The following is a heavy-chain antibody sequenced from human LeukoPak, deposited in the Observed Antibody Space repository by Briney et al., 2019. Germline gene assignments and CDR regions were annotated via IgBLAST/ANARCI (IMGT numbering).Heavy chain of an antibody. CDR3: ARQISRDGYLF. CDR1: GYTFTSYA. D-gene: IGHD5-24*01. Sequence: ASVKVSCTASGYTFTSYAMHWVRQAPGQRLEWMGWINAGNGNTKYSQKFQGRVTITRDTSASTAYMELSSLRSEDTAVYYCARQISRDGYLFWGQGTLVTVSS. J-gene: IGHJ4*02. V-gene: IGHV1-3*01. CDR2: INAGNGNT.